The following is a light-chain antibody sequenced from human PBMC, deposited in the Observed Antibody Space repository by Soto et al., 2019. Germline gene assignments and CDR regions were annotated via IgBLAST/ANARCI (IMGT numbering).Light chain of an antibody. J-gene: IGLJ1*01. CDR1: SSDVGYYNY. Sequence: QSALTQPASVSGSPGQSIAISCTGTSSDVGYYNYVSWYQQHPGKAPKVMIYDVNNRPSGVSDRFSGSKSGNTASLTISGLQAEDEADYYCSSYTSSSTYVFGTGTKLTV. V-gene: IGLV2-14*01. CDR3: SSYTSSSTYV. CDR2: DVN.